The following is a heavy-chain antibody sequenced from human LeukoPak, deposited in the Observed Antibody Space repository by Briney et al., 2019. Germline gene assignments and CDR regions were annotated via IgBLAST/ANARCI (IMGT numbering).Heavy chain of an antibody. J-gene: IGHJ4*02. CDR3: AKEHDVMVRGVLGI. V-gene: IGHV3-23*01. D-gene: IGHD3-10*01. CDR2: ISGSGGST. Sequence: GGSLRLSCAASGFTFSYYAMSWVRQAPGKGLEWVSAISGSGGSTSYADSVKGRFTISRDNSKNTLYLQMNSLRAEDTAVYHCAKEHDVMVRGVLGIWGQGTLVTVSS. CDR1: GFTFSYYA.